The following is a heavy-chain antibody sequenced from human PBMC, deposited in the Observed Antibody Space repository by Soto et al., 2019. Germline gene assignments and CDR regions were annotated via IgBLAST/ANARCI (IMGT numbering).Heavy chain of an antibody. CDR3: TTDPELLWFGELFEVY. D-gene: IGHD3-10*01. CDR2: IKSKTDGGTT. V-gene: IGHV3-15*07. J-gene: IGHJ4*02. Sequence: GGSLRLSCAASGFTFSNAWMNWVRQAPGKGLEWVGRIKSKTDGGTTDYAAPVKGRFTISRDDSKNTLYLQMNSLKTEDTAVYYCTTDPELLWFGELFEVYWGQGTLVTVSS. CDR1: GFTFSNAW.